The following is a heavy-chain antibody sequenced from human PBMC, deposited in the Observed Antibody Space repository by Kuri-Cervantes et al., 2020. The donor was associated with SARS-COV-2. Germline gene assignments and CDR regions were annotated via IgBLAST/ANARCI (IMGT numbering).Heavy chain of an antibody. Sequence: GGSLRLSCAASRFTFRNYGMHWVRQAPGKGLEWVALISYDETYKYYADSVEGRFTISRDNSENTLYLQMNSLRAEDTAVYYCARDRNLVPADNWFDPWGQGTLVTVSS. V-gene: IGHV3-30*03. CDR1: RFTFRNYG. CDR2: ISYDETYK. CDR3: ARDRNLVPADNWFDP. D-gene: IGHD2-2*01. J-gene: IGHJ5*02.